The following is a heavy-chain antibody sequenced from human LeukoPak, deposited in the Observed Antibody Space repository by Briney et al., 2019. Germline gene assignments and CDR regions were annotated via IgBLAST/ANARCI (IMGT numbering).Heavy chain of an antibody. V-gene: IGHV3-21*01. CDR2: ISSSSSYI. CDR3: ARDPGYYGSGSLLY. CDR1: GFTFSSYS. Sequence: AGGSLRLSCAASGFTFSSYSMNWVRQAPGKGLEWVSSISSSSSYIYYADSVKGRFTISRDNAKNSLYLQMNSLRAEDTAVYYCARDPGYYGSGSLLYWGQGTLVTVSS. D-gene: IGHD3-10*01. J-gene: IGHJ4*02.